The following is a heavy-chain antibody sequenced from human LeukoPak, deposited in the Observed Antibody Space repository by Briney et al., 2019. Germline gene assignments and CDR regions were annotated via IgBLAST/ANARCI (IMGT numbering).Heavy chain of an antibody. CDR1: GGSISSYY. D-gene: IGHD3-10*01. CDR3: AREVEGVRITMVRETISWFDP. V-gene: IGHV4-59*01. CDR2: IYYSGST. Sequence: SETLSLTCTVSGGSISSYYWSWIRQPPGKGLEWIGYIYYSGSTNYNPSLKSRVTISVDTSKNQFSLKLSSVTAADTAVYYCAREVEGVRITMVRETISWFDPRGQGTLVTVSS. J-gene: IGHJ5*02.